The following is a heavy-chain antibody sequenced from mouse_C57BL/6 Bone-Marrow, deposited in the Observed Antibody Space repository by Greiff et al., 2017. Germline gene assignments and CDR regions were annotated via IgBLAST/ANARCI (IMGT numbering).Heavy chain of an antibody. D-gene: IGHD2-4*01. V-gene: IGHV5-17*01. J-gene: IGHJ4*01. CDR3: ARETDYDYDGGYYYAMDD. CDR2: ISSGSSTI. Sequence: DVMLVESGGGLVKPGGSLKLSCAASGFTFSDYGMHWVRQAPEKGLEWVAYISSGSSTIYYADTVKGRFTISRDNAKNTLSLQMTSLRSEDTAMYYCARETDYDYDGGYYYAMDDWGKGTSVTVSS. CDR1: GFTFSDYG.